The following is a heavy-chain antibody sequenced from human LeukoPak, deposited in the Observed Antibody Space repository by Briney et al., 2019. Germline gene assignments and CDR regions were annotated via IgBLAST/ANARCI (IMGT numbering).Heavy chain of an antibody. Sequence: SQTLSLTCAISRDSVSSNSAAWNWIRQSPSRGLEWLGRTYYRSKWYNDYAVSVKSRITINPDTSKNQFTLQLNSVTPEDTAVYYCAGGHRAGILTGYYTPPRYWGQGTLVTVSS. CDR2: TYYRSKWYN. CDR1: RDSVSSNSAA. J-gene: IGHJ4*02. D-gene: IGHD3-9*01. CDR3: AGGHRAGILTGYYTPPRY. V-gene: IGHV6-1*01.